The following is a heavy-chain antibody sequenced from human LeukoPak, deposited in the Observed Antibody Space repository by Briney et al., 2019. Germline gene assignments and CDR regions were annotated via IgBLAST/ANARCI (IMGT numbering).Heavy chain of an antibody. J-gene: IGHJ4*02. Sequence: LVKVSCKASGGTFSSYAISWVRQAPGQGLEWMGRIIPILGMANYAQKFQGRVTITADKSTSTAYMELSSLRSEDTAVYYCARARGASGWPLFLWGQGTLVTVSS. CDR3: ARARGASGWPLFL. D-gene: IGHD6-19*01. V-gene: IGHV1-69*04. CDR2: IIPILGMA. CDR1: GGTFSSYA.